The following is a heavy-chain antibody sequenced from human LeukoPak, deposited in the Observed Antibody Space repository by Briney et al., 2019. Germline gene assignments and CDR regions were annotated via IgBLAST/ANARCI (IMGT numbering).Heavy chain of an antibody. V-gene: IGHV3-11*01. Sequence: KPGGALRLPCAASGFPFRDHNMNWVRQAPGKGPEWVSYITDSGSTIHYADSVNGRFTISRDNAKNSLYLQMNSLRAEDSAVYYCARSIGLTGGGVDVWGRGTTVTVSS. CDR1: GFPFRDHN. CDR2: ITDSGSTI. J-gene: IGHJ6*02. CDR3: ARSIGLTGGGVDV. D-gene: IGHD3-9*01.